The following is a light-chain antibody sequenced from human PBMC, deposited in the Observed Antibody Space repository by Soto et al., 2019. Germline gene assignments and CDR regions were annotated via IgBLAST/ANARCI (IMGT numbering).Light chain of an antibody. J-gene: IGLJ1*01. Sequence: QSALTQPASVSGSPGQSIAISCTGTSSDVGAYNYVSWYQQHPGKVPKLVIYDVTNRPSGVSDRFSGYKSGNTASLTISGLQAEDEADYSCSSYTSNTTPYVFGTGTKLTVL. CDR1: SSDVGAYNY. CDR3: SSYTSNTTPYV. CDR2: DVT. V-gene: IGLV2-14*01.